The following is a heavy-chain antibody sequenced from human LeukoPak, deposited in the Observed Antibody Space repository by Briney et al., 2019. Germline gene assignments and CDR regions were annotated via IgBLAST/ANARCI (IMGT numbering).Heavy chain of an antibody. CDR3: ARVAQSSSDY. J-gene: IGHJ4*02. V-gene: IGHV4-59*01. Sequence: SETLSLTCTVSGGSISSYYWSWIRQPPGKGLEWIGYIYYSGSTNYNPSLKSRVTISVDTSKNQFSLKLSSVTAADTAVYYCARVAQSSSDYWGQGTLVTVSS. CDR2: IYYSGST. D-gene: IGHD6-19*01. CDR1: GGSISSYY.